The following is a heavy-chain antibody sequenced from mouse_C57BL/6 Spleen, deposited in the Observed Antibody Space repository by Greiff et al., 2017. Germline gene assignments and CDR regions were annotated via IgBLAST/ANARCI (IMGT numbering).Heavy chain of an antibody. CDR3: ARHVYYGSSTSYYAMDY. Sequence: EVKVEESGGGLVQPGGSLKLSCAASGFTFSDYGMAWVRQAPRKGPEWVAFISNLAYSIYYADTVTGRFTISRENAKNTLYLEMSSLRSEDTAMYYCARHVYYGSSTSYYAMDYWGQGTSVTVSS. D-gene: IGHD1-1*01. V-gene: IGHV5-15*04. CDR2: ISNLAYSI. CDR1: GFTFSDYG. J-gene: IGHJ4*01.